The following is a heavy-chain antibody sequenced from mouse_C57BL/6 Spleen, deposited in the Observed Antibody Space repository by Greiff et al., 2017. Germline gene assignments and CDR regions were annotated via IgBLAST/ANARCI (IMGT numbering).Heavy chain of an antibody. CDR2: IWRGGST. J-gene: IGHJ3*01. CDR1: GFSLTSYG. D-gene: IGHD2-14*01. V-gene: IGHV2-5*01. Sequence: VQLQQSGPGLVQPSQSLSITCTVSGFSLTSYGVHWVRQSPGKGLEWLGVIWRGGSTDYNAAFMSRLSITKDNSKSQVFFKMNSLQADDTAIYYCAKNEGVRQAWFAYWGQGTLVTVSA. CDR3: AKNEGVRQAWFAY.